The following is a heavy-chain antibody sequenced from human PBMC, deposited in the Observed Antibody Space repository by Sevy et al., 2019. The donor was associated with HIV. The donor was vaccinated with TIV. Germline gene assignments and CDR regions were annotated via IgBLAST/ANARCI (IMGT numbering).Heavy chain of an antibody. V-gene: IGHV3-15*07. D-gene: IGHD3-10*01. CDR2: IKGKTDGETT. CDR3: TTRPYGSIIDY. CDR1: GFNISSAS. J-gene: IGHJ4*02. Sequence: GGSLRLSCGGSGFNISSASMNWVRQAPGKGLEWVGRIKGKTDGETTDYAAPVKGRFIISRDDSGKTVYVQLTSVKTEDTAMYFCTTRPYGSIIDYWGQGTLVTVSS.